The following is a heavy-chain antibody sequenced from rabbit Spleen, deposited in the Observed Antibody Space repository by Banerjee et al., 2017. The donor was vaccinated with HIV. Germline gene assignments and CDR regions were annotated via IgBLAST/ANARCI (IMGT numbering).Heavy chain of an antibody. V-gene: IGHV1S45*01. CDR3: ARDYNSGWDL. CDR2: IDAGSSGFT. D-gene: IGHD4-1*01. J-gene: IGHJ4*01. CDR1: AFSFSDRDV. Sequence: QEQLVESGGGLVKPEGSLTLTCKASAFSFSDRDVMCWVRQAPGKGLEWIACIDAGSSGFTYFASWAKGRFTISKTSSTTVTLQLNSLSAADTARYFCARDYNSGWDLWGPGTLVTVS.